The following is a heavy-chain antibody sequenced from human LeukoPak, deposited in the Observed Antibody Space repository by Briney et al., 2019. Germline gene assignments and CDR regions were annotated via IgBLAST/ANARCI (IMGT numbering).Heavy chain of an antibody. V-gene: IGHV3-48*04. D-gene: IGHD3-22*01. J-gene: IGHJ4*02. CDR1: GFIFSSYS. CDR3: ARDYYDSSGYRTYGY. CDR2: ISSSSSTI. Sequence: GGSLRLSCAASGFIFSSYSMNWVRQAPGKGLEWVSYISSSSSTIYYVDSVKGRFTISRDNAKNSLYLQMNSLRAEDTALYHCARDYYDSSGYRTYGYWGQGTLVTVSS.